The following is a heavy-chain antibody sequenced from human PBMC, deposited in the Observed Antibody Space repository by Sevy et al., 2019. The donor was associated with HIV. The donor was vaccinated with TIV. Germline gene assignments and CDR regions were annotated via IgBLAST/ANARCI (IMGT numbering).Heavy chain of an antibody. CDR1: GFTFSSYA. CDR3: ARGALLWFGEPHYYYGMDV. J-gene: IGHJ6*02. CDR2: ISGSGGST. D-gene: IGHD3-10*01. V-gene: IGHV3-23*01. Sequence: GGSLRFSCAASGFTFSSYAMSWVRQAPGKGLEWVSAISGSGGSTYYADSVKGRFTISRDNSKNTLYLQMNSLRAEDTAVYYCARGALLWFGEPHYYYGMDVWGQGTTVTVSS.